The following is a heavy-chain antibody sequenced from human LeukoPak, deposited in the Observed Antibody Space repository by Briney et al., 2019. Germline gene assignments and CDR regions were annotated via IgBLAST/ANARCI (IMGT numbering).Heavy chain of an antibody. Sequence: GASVKVSCKASGGTFSSYAISWVRQAPGQGLEWMGGIIPIFGTANYAQKFQGRVTITTDESTSTAYMELSSLRSEDTAVYYCARDYRTGRCFDYWGQGTLVTVSS. CDR2: IIPIFGTA. CDR1: GGTFSSYA. CDR3: ARDYRTGRCFDY. D-gene: IGHD2-8*02. V-gene: IGHV1-69*05. J-gene: IGHJ4*02.